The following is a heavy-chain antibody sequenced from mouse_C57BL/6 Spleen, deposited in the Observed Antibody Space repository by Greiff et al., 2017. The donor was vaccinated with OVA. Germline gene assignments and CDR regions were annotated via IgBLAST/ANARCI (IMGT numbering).Heavy chain of an antibody. V-gene: IGHV1-15*01. J-gene: IGHJ1*03. D-gene: IGHD2-5*01. CDR1: GYTFTDYE. Sequence: QVQLKESGAELVRPGASVTLSCKASGYTFTDYEMHWVKQTPVHGLEWIGAIDPETGGTAYNQKFKGKAILTADKSSSTAYMELRSLTSEDSAVYYCTRDYSNYVNWYFDVWGTGTTVTVSS. CDR2: IDPETGGT. CDR3: TRDYSNYVNWYFDV.